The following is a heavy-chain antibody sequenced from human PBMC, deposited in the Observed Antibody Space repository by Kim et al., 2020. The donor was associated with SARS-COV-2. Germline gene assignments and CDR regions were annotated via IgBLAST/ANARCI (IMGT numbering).Heavy chain of an antibody. Sequence: YYADSVKGRFTISRDNSKNTLYLQMNSLRAEDTAVYYCARPHYYYYGMDVWGQGTTVTVSS. J-gene: IGHJ6*02. V-gene: IGHV3-53*01. CDR3: ARPHYYYYGMDV.